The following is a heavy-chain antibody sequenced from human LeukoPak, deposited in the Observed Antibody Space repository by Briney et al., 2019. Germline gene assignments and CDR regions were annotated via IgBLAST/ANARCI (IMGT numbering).Heavy chain of an antibody. CDR1: GFTFSSYG. J-gene: IGHJ4*02. CDR3: ASRSSSGWNYFDY. D-gene: IGHD6-19*01. V-gene: IGHV3-33*01. CDR2: IWYDGSNK. Sequence: GGSLRLSCAASGFTFSSYGMHWVRQAPGKGLEWVAVIWYDGSNKYYADSVKGRFTISRDNSKNTLYLQMNSLRPEDTALYYCASRSSSGWNYFDYWGQGTLVTVSS.